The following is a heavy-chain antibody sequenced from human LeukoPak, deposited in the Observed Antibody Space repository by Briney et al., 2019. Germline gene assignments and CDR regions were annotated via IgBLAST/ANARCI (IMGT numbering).Heavy chain of an antibody. CDR2: IKSAGEGATT. CDR3: IAHFPYFYGFDV. CDR1: GFTIGTAW. J-gene: IGHJ6*04. D-gene: IGHD3-3*02. Sequence: GGSLRLSCVSSGFTIGTAWMSWVRQAPGKGLEWLGHIKSAGEGATTDYAAPAKGRFAISRDDSKNMIYLQMSSLKIDDTAIYYCIAHFPYFYGFDVWGKGTTVTVSS. V-gene: IGHV3-15*01.